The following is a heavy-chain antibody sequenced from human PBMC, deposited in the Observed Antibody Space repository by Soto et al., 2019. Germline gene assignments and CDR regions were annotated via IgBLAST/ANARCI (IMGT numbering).Heavy chain of an antibody. V-gene: IGHV4-31*03. D-gene: IGHD6-19*01. CDR1: GGSISSGGYY. J-gene: IGHJ4*02. Sequence: SSETLSLTCTVSGGSISSGGYYWSWIRQHPGKGLEWIGYIYYSGSTYYNPSLKSRVTISVDTSKNQFSLKLSSVTAADTAVYYCARGRSGWYFSCDYWGQGTLVTVSS. CDR2: IYYSGST. CDR3: ARGRSGWYFSCDY.